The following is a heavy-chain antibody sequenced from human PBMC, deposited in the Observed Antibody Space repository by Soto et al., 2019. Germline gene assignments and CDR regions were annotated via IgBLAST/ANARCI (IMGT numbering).Heavy chain of an antibody. CDR1: GGSFTSNNW. J-gene: IGHJ4*02. CDR2: IYRTGRN. V-gene: IGHV4-4*02. CDR3: ASRDTGTSVDY. Sequence: SETLSLTCAVSGGSFTSNNWWTWVRQPPGQGLEWIGEIYRTGRNNYNPSLKSRVTISLDKSEKQLSLKVTSLTAADTAVYYCASRDTGTSVDYWGQGTLVTVSA. D-gene: IGHD1-7*01.